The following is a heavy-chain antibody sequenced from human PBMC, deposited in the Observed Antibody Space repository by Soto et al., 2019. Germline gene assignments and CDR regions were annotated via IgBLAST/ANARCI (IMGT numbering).Heavy chain of an antibody. CDR3: ARVWRSAGSFDY. Sequence: PSETLSLTCTVSGGSISCGGYYWSWIRQHPEKGLEWIGYIYYSGSTYYNPSLKSRVTISVDTSKNQFSLKLSSVTAADTAVYYCARVWRSAGSFDYWGQGTLVTVSS. J-gene: IGHJ4*02. CDR2: IYYSGST. V-gene: IGHV4-31*03. CDR1: GGSISCGGYY. D-gene: IGHD3-10*01.